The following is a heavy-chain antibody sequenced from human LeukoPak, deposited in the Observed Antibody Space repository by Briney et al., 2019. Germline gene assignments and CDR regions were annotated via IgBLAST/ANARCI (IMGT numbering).Heavy chain of an antibody. V-gene: IGHV1-24*01. J-gene: IGHJ3*02. D-gene: IGHD2-2*01. CDR3: ATGLRGGPAASLGAFDI. CDR2: FDPEDGET. CDR1: GYTLTELS. Sequence: ASVKVSCKVSGYTLTELSMHWVRQAPGKGLEWMGGFDPEDGETIYAQKFQGRVTMTEDTSTDTAYMELSSLRSEDTAVYYCATGLRGGPAASLGAFDIWGQGTMVTVSS.